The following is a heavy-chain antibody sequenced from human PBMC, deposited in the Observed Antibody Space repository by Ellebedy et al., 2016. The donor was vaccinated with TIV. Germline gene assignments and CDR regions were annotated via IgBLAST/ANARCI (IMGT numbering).Heavy chain of an antibody. CDR2: INPNSGGT. J-gene: IGHJ4*02. CDR1: GYTFTGYY. CDR3: ARALFPNYYDSSGWFDY. D-gene: IGHD3-22*01. Sequence: ASVKVSCXASGYTFTGYYMHWVRQAPGQGLEWMGWINPNSGGTNYAQKFQGWVTMTRDTSISTAYMELSRLRSDDTAVYYCARALFPNYYDSSGWFDYWGQGTLVTVSS. V-gene: IGHV1-2*04.